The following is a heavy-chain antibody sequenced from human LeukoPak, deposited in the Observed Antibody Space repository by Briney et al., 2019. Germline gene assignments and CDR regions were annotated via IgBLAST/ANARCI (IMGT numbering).Heavy chain of an antibody. CDR2: INPNSGGT. V-gene: IGHV1-2*02. D-gene: IGHD3-22*01. J-gene: IGHJ4*02. CDR1: GYTFTGYY. Sequence: ASVKVSCKASGYTFTGYYMHWVRQAPGQGLEWMGWINPNSGGTNYAQMFQGRVTMTRDTSISTAYMELSRLRSDDTSVYYCARYPAITMIVDYWGQGTLVTVSS. CDR3: ARYPAITMIVDY.